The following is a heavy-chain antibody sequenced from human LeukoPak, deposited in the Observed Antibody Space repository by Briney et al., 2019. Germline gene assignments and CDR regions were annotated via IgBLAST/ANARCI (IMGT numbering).Heavy chain of an antibody. CDR1: GGSISSYY. J-gene: IGHJ3*02. V-gene: IGHV4-4*07. CDR2: IYTSGST. Sequence: PSETLSLTCTVSGGSISSYYWSWIRQPAGKGLEWIGRIYTSGSTNYNPSLKSRVTMLVDTSKNQFSLKLSSVTAADTAVYYCARLQQLVPLGAFDIWGQGTMVTVSS. CDR3: ARLQQLVPLGAFDI. D-gene: IGHD6-13*01.